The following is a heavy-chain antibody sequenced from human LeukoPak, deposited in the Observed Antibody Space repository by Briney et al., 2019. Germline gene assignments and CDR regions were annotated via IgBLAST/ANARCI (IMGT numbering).Heavy chain of an antibody. CDR3: ARDYGDYKIDAFDI. V-gene: IGHV3-48*01. D-gene: IGHD4-17*01. J-gene: IGHJ3*02. CDR1: GFTFSTYR. CDR2: ISSGGTTI. Sequence: PGGSLRLSCAASGFTFSTYRMNWVRQAPGKGLEWVSYISSGGTTIYYADSVKGRFTISRDNPKNSLSLQMNSLRAEDTAVYYCARDYGDYKIDAFDIWGQGTMVTVSS.